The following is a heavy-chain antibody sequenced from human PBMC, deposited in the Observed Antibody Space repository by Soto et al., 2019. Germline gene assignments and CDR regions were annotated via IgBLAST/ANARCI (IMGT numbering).Heavy chain of an antibody. CDR1: GFTFSNFG. J-gene: IGHJ4*02. V-gene: IGHV3-33*01. CDR2: IWHDGKNK. CDR3: ARDPGQDEAMDY. Sequence: QVQVVESGGGVVQPGRSLRLSCAASGFTFSNFGMHWVRQAPGKGLEWVAVIWHDGKNKYYADSAEGRFTISGDNSKNTLYLQLNSLRAEDTAVYYCARDPGQDEAMDYWGQGTLVTVSS.